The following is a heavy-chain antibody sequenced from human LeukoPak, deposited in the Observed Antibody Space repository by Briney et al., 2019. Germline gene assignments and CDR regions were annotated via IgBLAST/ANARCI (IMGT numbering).Heavy chain of an antibody. CDR3: ARVWGPKWLFQSAEYFQH. CDR1: GYTFTGYY. V-gene: IGHV1-2*02. CDR2: INPNSSGT. Sequence: GASVKVSCKASGYTFTGYYMHWVRQAPGQGLEWMGWINPNSSGTNYAQKFQGRVTMTRDTSISTAYMELSRLRSDDTAVYYCARVWGPKWLFQSAEYFQHWGQGTLVTVSS. J-gene: IGHJ1*01. D-gene: IGHD3-22*01.